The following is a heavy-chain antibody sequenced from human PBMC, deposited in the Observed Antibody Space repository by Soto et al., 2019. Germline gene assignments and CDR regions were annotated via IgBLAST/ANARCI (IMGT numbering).Heavy chain of an antibody. V-gene: IGHV4-30-2*01. CDR1: GGSISSGGYS. D-gene: IGHD3-10*01. Sequence: SETLSLSCAVSGGSISSGGYSWSWIRQPPGKGLEWIGYIYHSGSTYYNPSLKSRVTISVDRSKNQFSLKLSSVTAADTAVYYCARAYYYGSGSYYPRYFDYWGQGTLVTVSS. CDR2: IYHSGST. J-gene: IGHJ4*02. CDR3: ARAYYYGSGSYYPRYFDY.